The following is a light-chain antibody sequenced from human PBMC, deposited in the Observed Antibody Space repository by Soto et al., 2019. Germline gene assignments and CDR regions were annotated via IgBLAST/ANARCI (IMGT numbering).Light chain of an antibody. Sequence: EIVVTQSPATLSVSPGERATLSCRASQSVGNNFAWYQQKPGQAPRLLIFATSTRATGVPARFSGSGSGTEFTLTISSLQSEDFAVCYCQQYSDWPLTFGGGTKVEIE. CDR1: QSVGNN. J-gene: IGKJ4*01. V-gene: IGKV3-15*01. CDR2: ATS. CDR3: QQYSDWPLT.